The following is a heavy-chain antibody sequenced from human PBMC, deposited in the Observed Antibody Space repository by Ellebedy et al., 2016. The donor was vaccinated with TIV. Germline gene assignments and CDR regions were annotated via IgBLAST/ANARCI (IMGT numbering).Heavy chain of an antibody. J-gene: IGHJ5*02. CDR3: AKEARYFDWLSNPSNWFDP. CDR2: ISGSGGST. D-gene: IGHD3-9*01. V-gene: IGHV3-23*01. Sequence: GESLKISXAASGFTFSSYAMSWVRQAPGKGLEWVSAISGSGGSTYYADSVKGRFTISRDNSKNTLYLQMNSLRAEDTAVYYCAKEARYFDWLSNPSNWFDPWGQGTLVTVSS. CDR1: GFTFSSYA.